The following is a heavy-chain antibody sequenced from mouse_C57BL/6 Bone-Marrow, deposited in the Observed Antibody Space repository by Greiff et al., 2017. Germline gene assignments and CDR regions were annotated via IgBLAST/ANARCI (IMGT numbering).Heavy chain of an antibody. J-gene: IGHJ3*01. CDR3: ERHEGRAYNSNCRCAY. Sequence: VQLQQSGAELVKPGASVKLSCKASGYTFTEYTIHWVKQRSGQGLEWIGWFYPGSGSIKYNEKFKDKATLTADKASSTVYMVLSRLTSEDSAVYFGERHEGRAYNSNCRCAYWGQGTLVTVSA. D-gene: IGHD2-5*01. V-gene: IGHV1-62-2*01. CDR1: GYTFTEYT. CDR2: FYPGSGSI.